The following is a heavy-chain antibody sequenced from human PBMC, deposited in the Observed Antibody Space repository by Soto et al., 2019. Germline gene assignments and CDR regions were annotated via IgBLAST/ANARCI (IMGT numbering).Heavy chain of an antibody. J-gene: IGHJ6*03. Sequence: GGSLRLSCAASGFTFSSYAMHWVRQAPGKGLEWVSAISGSGGSTYYADSVKGRFTISRDNSKNTLYLQMNSLRAEDTAVYYCAKDRTANGDYPYYYYYMDVWGKGTTVTVSS. CDR1: GFTFSSYA. CDR2: ISGSGGST. V-gene: IGHV3-23*01. D-gene: IGHD4-17*01. CDR3: AKDRTANGDYPYYYYYMDV.